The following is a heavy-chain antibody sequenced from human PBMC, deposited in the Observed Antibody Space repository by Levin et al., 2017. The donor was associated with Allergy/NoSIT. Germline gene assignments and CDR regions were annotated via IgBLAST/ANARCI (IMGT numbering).Heavy chain of an antibody. CDR2: IWYDGSNK. D-gene: IGHD2-2*01. J-gene: IGHJ5*02. CDR3: ARDLSYCSSTSCYSPGILDP. V-gene: IGHV3-33*01. Sequence: LSLTCAASGFTFSSYGMHWVRQAPGKGLEWVAVIWYDGSNKYYADSVKGRFTISRDNSKNTLYLQMNSLRAEDTAVYYCARDLSYCSSTSCYSPGILDPWGQGTLVTVSS. CDR1: GFTFSSYG.